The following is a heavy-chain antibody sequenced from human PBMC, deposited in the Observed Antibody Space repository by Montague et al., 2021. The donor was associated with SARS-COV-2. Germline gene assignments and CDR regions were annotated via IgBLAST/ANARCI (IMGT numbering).Heavy chain of an antibody. Sequence: SETLSLTCTVSGGSTASHYWNWIRQSPGKRPEWICYVYYNGDTKCNPTLQSRVTISIGTSATQFSLRLNAVTAADTAVYFCARGWAFDPWGQGRLVTVSS. D-gene: IGHD6-19*01. CDR3: ARGWAFDP. V-gene: IGHV4-59*08. CDR1: GGSTASHY. CDR2: VYYNGDT. J-gene: IGHJ3*01.